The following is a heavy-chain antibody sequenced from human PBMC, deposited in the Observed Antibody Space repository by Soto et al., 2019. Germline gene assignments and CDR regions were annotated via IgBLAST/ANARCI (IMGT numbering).Heavy chain of an antibody. V-gene: IGHV1-18*01. Sequence: ASVKVSCKASGYTFTSYGISWVRQAPGQGLEWMGWISAYNGNTNYAQKLQGRVTMTTDTSTSTAYMELRSLRSDDTAVYYCATIRRGAFYFDYWGQGTLVTAPQ. D-gene: IGHD2-15*01. J-gene: IGHJ4*02. CDR3: ATIRRGAFYFDY. CDR2: ISAYNGNT. CDR1: GYTFTSYG.